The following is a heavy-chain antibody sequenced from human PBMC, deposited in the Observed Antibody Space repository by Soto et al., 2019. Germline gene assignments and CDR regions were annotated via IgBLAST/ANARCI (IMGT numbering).Heavy chain of an antibody. D-gene: IGHD6-13*01. CDR1: GGSISSSSYY. J-gene: IGHJ5*02. V-gene: IGHV4-39*07. CDR3: ARVVPRTKIAAAGTYWFDP. CDR2: IYYSGST. Sequence: QLQLQESGPGLVKPSETLSLTCTVSGGSISSSSYYWGWIRQPPGKGLEWIGSIYYSGSTYYNPSLKSRVTISVDTSKNQFSLKLSSVTAADTAVYYCARVVPRTKIAAAGTYWFDPWGQGTLVTVSS.